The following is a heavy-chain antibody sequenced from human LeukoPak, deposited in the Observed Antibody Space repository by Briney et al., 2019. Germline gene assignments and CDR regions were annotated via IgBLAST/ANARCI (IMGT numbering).Heavy chain of an antibody. J-gene: IGHJ3*02. V-gene: IGHV3-21*01. CDR2: ISSINSYI. CDR3: ARDASPHPRAFDI. Sequence: GGSLRLSCAASGFTFSTYCINGVRQAPGKGLEWVASISSINSYIHYADSVKGRFTISRDNAKDSLYLQMNSLRAEDTAVYYCARDASPHPRAFDIWGQGTMVTVSS. CDR1: GFTFSTYC.